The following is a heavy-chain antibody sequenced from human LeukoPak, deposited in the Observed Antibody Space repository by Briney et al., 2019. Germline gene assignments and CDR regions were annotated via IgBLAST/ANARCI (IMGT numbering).Heavy chain of an antibody. J-gene: IGHJ4*02. Sequence: SVKVSCKASGYTFTSYGISWVRQAPGQGLEWMGGIIPIFGTANYAQKFQGRVTITADKSTSTAYMELGSLRSEDTAVYYCARARSSSWVYYVDYWGQGTLVTVSS. CDR3: ARARSSSWVYYVDY. D-gene: IGHD6-13*01. CDR1: GYTFTSYG. V-gene: IGHV1-69*06. CDR2: IIPIFGTA.